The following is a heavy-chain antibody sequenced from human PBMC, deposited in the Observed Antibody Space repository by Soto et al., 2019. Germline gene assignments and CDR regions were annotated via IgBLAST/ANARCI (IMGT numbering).Heavy chain of an antibody. V-gene: IGHV4-34*01. CDR3: ARRVAAAVQKVSGMDV. CDR1: GGSFSGYY. Sequence: PSETLSLTCAVSGGSFSGYYWSWIRQPPGKGLEWIGEINHSGSTNDNPSLKSRVAISVDTSNNQFSLKLSSVTAADTAVYYCARRVAAAVQKVSGMDVWGQGTTVTVSS. J-gene: IGHJ6*02. D-gene: IGHD6-13*01. CDR2: INHSGST.